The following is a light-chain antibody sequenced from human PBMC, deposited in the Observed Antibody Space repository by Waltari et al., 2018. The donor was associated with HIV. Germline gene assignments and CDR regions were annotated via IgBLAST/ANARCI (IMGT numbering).Light chain of an antibody. J-gene: IGLJ3*02. CDR3: AVWDDSLSGPV. V-gene: IGLV1-47*01. Sequence: QSVLTQPPSASGPPGQRVTIPCSGSSSHIRSKDISWNQQLPGTAPKLLIYRNNQRPSGVPDRFSGSKSGTSASLAISGLRSDDEADYYCAVWDDSLSGPVFGGGTKLTVL. CDR1: SSHIRSKD. CDR2: RNN.